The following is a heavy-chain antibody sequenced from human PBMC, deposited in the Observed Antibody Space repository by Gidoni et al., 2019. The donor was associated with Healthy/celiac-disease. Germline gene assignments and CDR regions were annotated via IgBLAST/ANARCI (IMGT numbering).Heavy chain of an antibody. CDR2: ISSSSSYI. Sequence: EVQLVESGGGLVKPGGSLRLSCAASGFTFSSYSMNWVRQAPGKGLEWVSSISSSSSYIYYADSVKGRFTISRDNAKNALYLQMNSLRAEDTAVYYCARGGGWGAVVVTAIPVYYYYGMDVWGQGTTVTVSS. V-gene: IGHV3-21*01. CDR1: GFTFSSYS. CDR3: ARGGGWGAVVVTAIPVYYYYGMDV. D-gene: IGHD2-21*02. J-gene: IGHJ6*02.